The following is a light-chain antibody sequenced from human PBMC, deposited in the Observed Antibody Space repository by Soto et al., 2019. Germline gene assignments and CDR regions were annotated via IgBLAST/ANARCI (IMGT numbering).Light chain of an antibody. CDR2: AAS. V-gene: IGKV1-9*01. CDR3: QQLDVYPLT. CDR1: QGISSY. Sequence: DIQLTQSPSFLSASVGDRVTITCRASQGISSYLAWYQQKPGKAPKLLIYAASTLQSGVPSRFSGSGSGTEFTLTISSLQPEDFATYCCQQLDVYPLTFGGGTKVEIK. J-gene: IGKJ4*01.